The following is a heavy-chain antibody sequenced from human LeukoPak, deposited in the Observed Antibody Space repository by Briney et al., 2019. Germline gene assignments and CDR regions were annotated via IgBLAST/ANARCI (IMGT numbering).Heavy chain of an antibody. CDR3: ARDSGFSGTQRGEY. CDR2: INWNGGST. V-gene: IGHV3-20*04. J-gene: IGHJ4*02. Sequence: GGSLRLSCAASGFTFDDYGMSWVRQAPGKGLEWVSGINWNGGSTGYADFVKGRFTISRDNSKNTLYLQMNSLRVEDAAVYYCARDSGFSGTQRGEYWGQGTLVTVSS. CDR1: GFTFDDYG. D-gene: IGHD3/OR15-3a*01.